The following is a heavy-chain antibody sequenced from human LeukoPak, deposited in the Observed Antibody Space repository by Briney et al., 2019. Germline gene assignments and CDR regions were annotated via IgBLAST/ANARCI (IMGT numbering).Heavy chain of an antibody. J-gene: IGHJ4*02. CDR1: GFNFSSYW. CDR3: ARGGAAMAYY. Sequence: PGGSLRLSCAASGFNFSSYWMHWVRQAPGKGLVWVSRINSDGSSTSYADSMKGRFTISRDNAKNTLYLQMNSLRVEDTAAYYCARGGAAMAYYWGQGTLVTVSS. D-gene: IGHD5-18*01. V-gene: IGHV3-74*01. CDR2: INSDGSST.